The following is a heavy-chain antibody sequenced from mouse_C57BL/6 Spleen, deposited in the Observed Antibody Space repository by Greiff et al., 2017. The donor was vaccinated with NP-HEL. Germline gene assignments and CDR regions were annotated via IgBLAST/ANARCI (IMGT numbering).Heavy chain of an antibody. CDR2: LDPSDSYT. CDR3: ARGSGYFYAMDY. Sequence: QVQLQQPGAELVMPGASVKLSCKASGYTFTSYWMHWVKQRPGQGLEWIGELDPSDSYTNYNQKFKGKSTLTVDKSSSTAYMQLSSLTSEDSAVYYCARGSGYFYAMDYWGQGTSVTVSS. D-gene: IGHD3-2*02. J-gene: IGHJ4*01. CDR1: GYTFTSYW. V-gene: IGHV1-69*01.